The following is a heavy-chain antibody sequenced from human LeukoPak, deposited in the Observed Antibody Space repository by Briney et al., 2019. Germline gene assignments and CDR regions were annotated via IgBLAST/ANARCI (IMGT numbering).Heavy chain of an antibody. CDR1: GFTFSRYW. D-gene: IGHD3-22*01. V-gene: IGHV3-7*01. Sequence: GGSLRLSCAASGFTFSRYWMSWVRQAPGKGLEWVAIIKQDGSEKYYVDSVRGRFTISRDNAKNSLYLQMNSLRVEDTAVYYCARADYYDSSGYPYYFDYWGQGTLATVSS. CDR3: ARADYYDSSGYPYYFDY. J-gene: IGHJ4*02. CDR2: IKQDGSEK.